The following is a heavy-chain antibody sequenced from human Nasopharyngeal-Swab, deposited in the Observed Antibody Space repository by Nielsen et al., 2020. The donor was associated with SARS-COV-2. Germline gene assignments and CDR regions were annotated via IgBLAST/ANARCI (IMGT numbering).Heavy chain of an antibody. V-gene: IGHV1-18*01. D-gene: IGHD3-22*01. CDR3: ARVPSSYYYDSSGYYFDY. CDR2: ISAYNGNT. CDR1: GYTFTSYG. J-gene: IGHJ4*02. Sequence: ASVKVSCKASGYTFTSYGISWVRQAPGQGLEWMGWISAYNGNTNYAQKLQGRVTMTTDTSTSTAYMELRSLRSEDTAVYYCARVPSSYYYDSSGYYFDYWGQGTLVTVSS.